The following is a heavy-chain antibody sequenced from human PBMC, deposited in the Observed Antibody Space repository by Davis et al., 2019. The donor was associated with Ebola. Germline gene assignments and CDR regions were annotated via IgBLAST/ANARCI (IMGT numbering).Heavy chain of an antibody. CDR3: NHGGNSGDY. Sequence: GGSLRLSCAASGLTFSGSAMHWVRQASGKGLEWVGRIRSKANSYATAYAASVKGRFTISRDDSKNTAYLQMNSLKTEDTAVYYCNHGGNSGDYWGQGTLVTVSS. J-gene: IGHJ4*02. CDR2: IRSKANSYAT. D-gene: IGHD4-23*01. CDR1: GLTFSGSA. V-gene: IGHV3-73*01.